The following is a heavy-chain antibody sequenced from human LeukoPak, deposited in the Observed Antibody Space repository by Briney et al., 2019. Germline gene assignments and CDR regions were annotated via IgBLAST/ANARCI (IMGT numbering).Heavy chain of an antibody. V-gene: IGHV3-21*01. Sequence: GGSLRLSCAASGFTFSGYTMNWVRQAPGMGLEWVSSISSFNTYIYYADSLRGRFTISRDNANNSLFLQMNSPRAEDTAMYFCVRDQIAASLSGMDVWGQGTTVTVSS. J-gene: IGHJ6*02. CDR3: VRDQIAASLSGMDV. D-gene: IGHD6-13*01. CDR2: ISSFNTYI. CDR1: GFTFSGYT.